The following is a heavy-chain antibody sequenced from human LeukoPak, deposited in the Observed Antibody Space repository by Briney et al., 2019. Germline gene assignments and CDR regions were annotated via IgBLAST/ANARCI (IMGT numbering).Heavy chain of an antibody. CDR1: GFTSSSYG. CDR3: ASCHYYDSSGYYDAFDI. CDR2: ISGSGGST. D-gene: IGHD3-22*01. Sequence: PGGSLRLSCAASGFTSSSYGMSWVRQAPGRGLEWVSAISGSGGSTYYADSVKGRFTISRDNSKNTLYLQMKSLRAEDTAVYYCASCHYYDSSGYYDAFDIWGQGTMVTVSS. J-gene: IGHJ3*02. V-gene: IGHV3-23*01.